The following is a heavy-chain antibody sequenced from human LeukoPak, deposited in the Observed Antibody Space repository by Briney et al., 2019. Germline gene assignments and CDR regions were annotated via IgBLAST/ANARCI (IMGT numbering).Heavy chain of an antibody. J-gene: IGHJ6*02. CDR3: ARGGTELLWFGELIPHGMDV. D-gene: IGHD3-10*01. V-gene: IGHV4-39*07. CDR1: GGSISSSSYY. CDR2: IYYSGST. Sequence: SETLSLTCTVSGGSISSSSYYWGWIRQPPGKGLEWIGSIYYSGSTYYNPSLKSRVTISVDTSKNQFSLKLSSVTAADTAVYYCARGGTELLWFGELIPHGMDVWGQGTTVTVSS.